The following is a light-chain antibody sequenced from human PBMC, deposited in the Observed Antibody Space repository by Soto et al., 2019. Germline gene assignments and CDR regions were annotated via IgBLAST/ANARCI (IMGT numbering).Light chain of an antibody. Sequence: QSVLTQPRSVSGSPGQSVTISCTGTSSDVGDYNYVSWYQQHPGKAPKFIIYEVSKRPSGVPDRFSGSKSGNTASLTISGLQAEDEADYYCCSYAGTYTVVFGGGTKPTVL. CDR1: SSDVGDYNY. CDR2: EVS. J-gene: IGLJ2*01. CDR3: CSYAGTYTVV. V-gene: IGLV2-11*01.